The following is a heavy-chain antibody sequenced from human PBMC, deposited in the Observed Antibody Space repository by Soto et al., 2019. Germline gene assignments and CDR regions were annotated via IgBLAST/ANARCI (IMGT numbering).Heavy chain of an antibody. CDR3: ATAYYYDSSGPCFDY. D-gene: IGHD3-22*01. J-gene: IGHJ4*02. V-gene: IGHV1-24*01. CDR1: GYTFTSYG. Sequence: GASVKVSCKASGYTFTSYGISWVRQAPGKGLEWMGGFDPEDGETIYAQKFQGRVTMTEDTSTDTAYMELSSLRSEDTAVYYCATAYYYDSSGPCFDYWGQGTLVTVS. CDR2: FDPEDGET.